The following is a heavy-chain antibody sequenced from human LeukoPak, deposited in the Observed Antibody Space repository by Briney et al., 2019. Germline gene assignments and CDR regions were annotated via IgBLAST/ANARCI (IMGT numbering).Heavy chain of an antibody. CDR1: GGTFSSYA. J-gene: IGHJ6*02. CDR3: ATPGLYSSGHYYYYGMDV. V-gene: IGHV1-69*13. Sequence: SVKVSCKASGGTFSSYAISWVRQAPGQGLEWMGGIIPIFGTANYAQKFQGRVTITADESTSTAYMELSSLRSEDTAVYYCATPGLYSSGHYYYYGMDVWGQGTTVTVSS. CDR2: IIPIFGTA. D-gene: IGHD6-19*01.